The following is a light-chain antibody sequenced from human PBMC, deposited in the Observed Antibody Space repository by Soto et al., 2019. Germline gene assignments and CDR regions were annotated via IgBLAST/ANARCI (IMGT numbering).Light chain of an antibody. Sequence: DIQMTQSPSSLSASVGDRVTITCRASQGISNWLAWYQQKPGKAPKSLIYTASRLQSGVPSRFSGSGSWTDFTLTISSLQPEDSATYYCQQYHSYPPTFGGGTKVEIK. CDR1: QGISNW. J-gene: IGKJ4*01. V-gene: IGKV1D-16*01. CDR3: QQYHSYPPT. CDR2: TAS.